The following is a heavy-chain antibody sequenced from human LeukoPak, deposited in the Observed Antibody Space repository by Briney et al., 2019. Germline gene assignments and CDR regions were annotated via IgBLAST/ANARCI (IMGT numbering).Heavy chain of an antibody. D-gene: IGHD2-21*02. CDR2: ISYDGNHI. J-gene: IGHJ4*02. V-gene: IGHV3-30*04. Sequence: GGSLRLSCAASGFTFSSYAMHWVRQAPGKGLEWVAVISYDGNHIFYADSVKGRFTISGDNSKNTLYLQMNSLTTEDTAVYYCARCGGDCYTSTQGFDYWGQGTLVTVSS. CDR1: GFTFSSYA. CDR3: ARCGGDCYTSTQGFDY.